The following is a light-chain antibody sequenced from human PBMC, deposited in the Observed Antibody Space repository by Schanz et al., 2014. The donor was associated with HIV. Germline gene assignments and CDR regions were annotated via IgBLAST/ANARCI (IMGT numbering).Light chain of an antibody. V-gene: IGKV1-39*01. J-gene: IGKJ4*01. CDR1: QSISSF. CDR2: AAS. CDR3: QQSYSSPLT. Sequence: DIQLTQSPSSLSASVGDRVTIACRASQSISSFLNWYQQKPGTAPKLLIYAASSLQSGVPSRFGGSGSGTDFTLTISSLQPEDFATYYCQQSYSSPLTFGGGTKVEIK.